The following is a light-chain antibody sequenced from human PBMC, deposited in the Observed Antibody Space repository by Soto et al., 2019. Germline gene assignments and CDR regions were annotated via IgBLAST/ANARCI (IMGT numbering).Light chain of an antibody. Sequence: DIELTQSPAFLSASVGDRVTITCQASQNINNYLNWYQQKPGRAPKLLIYDASNFEAGVPSRFRGSGSGTDFTFTISRLQHEDIATYYSQQYDNLTTFGQGTRLEIK. CDR1: QNINNY. CDR2: DAS. V-gene: IGKV1-33*01. CDR3: QQYDNLTT. J-gene: IGKJ5*01.